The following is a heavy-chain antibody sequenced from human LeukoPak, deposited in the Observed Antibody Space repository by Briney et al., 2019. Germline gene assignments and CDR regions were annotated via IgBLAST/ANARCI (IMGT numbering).Heavy chain of an antibody. J-gene: IGHJ4*02. D-gene: IGHD4-17*01. V-gene: IGHV4-39*01. CDR2: IYYSGST. Sequence: TSETLSLTCTVSGGSISSSSYYWGWIRQPPGKGLEWIGSIYYSGSTYYNPSLKSRVTISVDTSKNQFSLRLSSVTAADTAVYYCARQTTAPDYWGQGTLVTVSS. CDR3: ARQTTAPDY. CDR1: GGSISSSSYY.